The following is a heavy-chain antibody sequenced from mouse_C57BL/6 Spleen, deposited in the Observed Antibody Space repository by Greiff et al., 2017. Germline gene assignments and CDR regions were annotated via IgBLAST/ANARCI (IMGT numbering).Heavy chain of an antibody. CDR2: IDPSDSET. CDR3: ATKDMSDMIFDY. D-gene: IGHD2-4*01. J-gene: IGHJ2*01. CDR1: GYTFTSYW. V-gene: IGHV1-52*01. Sequence: QVQLQQPGAELVRPGSSVKLSCKASGYTFTSYWMHWVKQRPIQGLEWIGNIDPSDSETHYNQKFKDKATLTVDKSSSTAYMQLSSLTSEDSAVYYCATKDMSDMIFDYWGQGTTLTVSS.